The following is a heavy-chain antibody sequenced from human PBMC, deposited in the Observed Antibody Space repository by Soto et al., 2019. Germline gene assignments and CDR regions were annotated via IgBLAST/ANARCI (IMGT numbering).Heavy chain of an antibody. V-gene: IGHV3-30*18. Sequence: GGSLRLSCAASGFTFSSYCMHWVRQATGKGLEWVAVISYDGSNKYYADSVKGRFTISRDNSKNTLYLQMNSLRAEDTAVYYCAKDFYDSSGYYYVFGLDYWGQGTLVTVSS. D-gene: IGHD3-22*01. J-gene: IGHJ4*02. CDR3: AKDFYDSSGYYYVFGLDY. CDR1: GFTFSSYC. CDR2: ISYDGSNK.